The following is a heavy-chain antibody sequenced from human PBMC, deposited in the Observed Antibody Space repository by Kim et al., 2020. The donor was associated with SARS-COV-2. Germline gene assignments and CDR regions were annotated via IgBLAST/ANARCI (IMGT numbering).Heavy chain of an antibody. J-gene: IGHJ4*02. CDR2: ISYDGSNK. D-gene: IGHD3-10*01. CDR1: GFTFSSYA. CDR3: ARDLGQLLWFGELLYTPGGLDY. Sequence: GGSLRLSCAASGFTFSSYAMHWVRQAPGKGLEWVAVISYDGSNKYYADSVKGRFTISRDNSKNTLYLQMNSLRAEDTAVYYCARDLGQLLWFGELLYTPGGLDYWGQGTLVTISS. V-gene: IGHV3-30*04.